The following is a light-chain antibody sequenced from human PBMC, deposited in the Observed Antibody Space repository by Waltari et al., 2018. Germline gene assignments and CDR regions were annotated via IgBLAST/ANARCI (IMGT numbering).Light chain of an antibody. J-gene: IGKJ3*01. CDR2: GVS. CDR3: QQTVASPFT. CDR1: DSLASY. V-gene: IGKV1-39*01. Sequence: IQMTQSPSSLSASVGDTGTISCRPEDSLASYLNWYQQRVGQPPKLLIYGVSGLQTGVPSRFSGTSSGRDFTLTISSLQPEDSATYYCQQTVASPFTFGPGTEV.